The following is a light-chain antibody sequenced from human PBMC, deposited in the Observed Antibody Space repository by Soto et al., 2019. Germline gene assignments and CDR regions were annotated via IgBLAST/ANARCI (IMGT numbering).Light chain of an antibody. CDR3: QTWGTGPAV. CDR1: SGHSSYA. Sequence: QSVLTQSPSASASLGASAKLTCTLSSGHSSYAIAWHQQQPEKGPRYLMKLNSDGSHSKGDGIPDRFSGSSSGAERYLTISSLQSEDEADYYCQTWGTGPAVFGGGTQPTVL. CDR2: LNSDGSH. J-gene: IGLJ7*01. V-gene: IGLV4-69*01.